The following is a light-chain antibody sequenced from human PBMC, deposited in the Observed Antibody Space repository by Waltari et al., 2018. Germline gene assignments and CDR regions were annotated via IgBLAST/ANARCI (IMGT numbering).Light chain of an antibody. Sequence: QSVLTQPPSASGTPGQRVTISCSGSSPNLGRHSVVWYQQLPGTAPKLLIFDTEIRPSGVPDRFSGSKSGTSASLAISGLQSEDEADYYCAAWDDTLMVVFGGGTKLTVL. V-gene: IGLV1-44*01. CDR1: SPNLGRHS. CDR2: DTE. CDR3: AAWDDTLMVV. J-gene: IGLJ2*01.